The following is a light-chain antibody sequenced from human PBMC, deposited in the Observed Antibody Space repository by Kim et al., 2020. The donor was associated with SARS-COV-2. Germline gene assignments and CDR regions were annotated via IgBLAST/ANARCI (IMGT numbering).Light chain of an antibody. CDR1: QSVSSN. CDR3: QQYNNWPPYT. Sequence: EIVMTQSPATLSVSPGERATLSCRASQSVSSNLAWYQQKPCQAPRLLIYGASTRATGIPARFSGSGSGTEFTLTISSLQSEDFAVYYCQQYNNWPPYTFSQGTKLEIK. CDR2: GAS. V-gene: IGKV3-15*01. J-gene: IGKJ2*01.